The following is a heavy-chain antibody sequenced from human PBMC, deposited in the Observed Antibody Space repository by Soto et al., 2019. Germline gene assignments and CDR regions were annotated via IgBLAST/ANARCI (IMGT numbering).Heavy chain of an antibody. CDR1: GASISSYH. V-gene: IGHV4-59*01. Sequence: QVQLQESGPGLVKPSETLSLTCTVSGASISSYHWSWIRQTPGKGLEWIGYIYYSGSANYNPSIMSRVTFSVDTSKNQVSLKLRSVTAADTGVYYCAAAVPAEYVFPYYYMDVWGKGTTGTVSS. D-gene: IGHD3-16*01. J-gene: IGHJ6*03. CDR2: IYYSGSA. CDR3: AAAVPAEYVFPYYYMDV.